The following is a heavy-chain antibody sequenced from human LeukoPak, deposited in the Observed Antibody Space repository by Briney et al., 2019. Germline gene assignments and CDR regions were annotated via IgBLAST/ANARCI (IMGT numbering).Heavy chain of an antibody. CDR3: AKGLGGATRNLLNF. Sequence: GGSLRLSCAASGFTFSSYAMSWVRQAPGKGLEWVSAISGSGGSTYYADSVKGRFTISRDNSKSTLYLQMNSLRAEDTAVYYCAKGLGGATRNLLNFRGQGTLVTVSS. J-gene: IGHJ4*02. V-gene: IGHV3-23*01. CDR1: GFTFSSYA. CDR2: ISGSGGST. D-gene: IGHD3-10*01.